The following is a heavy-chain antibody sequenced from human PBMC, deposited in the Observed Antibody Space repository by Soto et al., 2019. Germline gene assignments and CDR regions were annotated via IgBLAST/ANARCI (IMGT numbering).Heavy chain of an antibody. J-gene: IGHJ1*01. CDR1: GGTFSSYA. V-gene: IGHV1-69*12. Sequence: QVRLVQSGAEVKKPGSSVKVSCKASGGTFSSYAISWVRQAPGQGLEWMGGIIPIFGTSNYAQKFQGRVTITADESTSTFFMDLSSLRSVDTAVYYCASPYTSSWFEYFQHWGQGTLVTVSS. CDR2: IIPIFGTS. D-gene: IGHD6-13*01. CDR3: ASPYTSSWFEYFQH.